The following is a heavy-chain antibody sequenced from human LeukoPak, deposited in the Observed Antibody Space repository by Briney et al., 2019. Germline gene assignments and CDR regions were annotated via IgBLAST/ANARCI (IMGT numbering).Heavy chain of an antibody. V-gene: IGHV3-48*03. CDR3: ARDPYYDSSGFVLDV. Sequence: GGSLRLSCAASGFTFSSYDMNWVRQAPGKGLEWVSYISSGASAIYYADSVEGRFTISRDNSKNTLYLQMNSLRAEDTAVYYCARDPYYDSSGFVLDVWGQGTTVTVSS. CDR1: GFTFSSYD. J-gene: IGHJ6*02. D-gene: IGHD3-22*01. CDR2: ISSGASAI.